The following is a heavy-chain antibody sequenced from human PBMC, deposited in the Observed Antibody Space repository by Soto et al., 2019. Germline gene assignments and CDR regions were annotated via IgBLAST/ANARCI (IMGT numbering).Heavy chain of an antibody. CDR1: GLTFKRYP. J-gene: IGHJ4*02. CDR2: ISGGGGGT. Sequence: GGPLRISFAAPGLTFKRYPVNRVLLAPGKGLEWVSSISGGGGGTYYADSVKGRLTISRDNSKNTLYLQMNSLRAEDTALYYCAKGSHFFIVTASPAFDYCGPGNLLPVSA. CDR3: AKGSHFFIVTASPAFDY. V-gene: IGHV3-23*01. D-gene: IGHD2-21*02.